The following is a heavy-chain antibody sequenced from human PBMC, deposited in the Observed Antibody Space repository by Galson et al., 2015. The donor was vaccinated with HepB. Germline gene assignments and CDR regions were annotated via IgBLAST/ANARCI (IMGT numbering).Heavy chain of an antibody. J-gene: IGHJ5*02. CDR3: ARAPANEYNDNWFDP. D-gene: IGHD3-22*01. Sequence: LRLSCAASGFTFSSYSMNWVRQAPGKGLEWVSFISSSGRYIYYVESVKGRFTISRDNAKNSLYLRMNSLRVEDTAVYYCARAPANEYNDNWFDPWGQGTLVTVSS. CDR1: GFTFSSYS. V-gene: IGHV3-21*01. CDR2: ISSSGRYI.